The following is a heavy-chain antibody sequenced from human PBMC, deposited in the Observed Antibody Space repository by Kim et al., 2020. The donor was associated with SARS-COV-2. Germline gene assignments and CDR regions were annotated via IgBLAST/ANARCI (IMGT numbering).Heavy chain of an antibody. CDR2: IFSSGTT. Sequence: SETLSLTCTVSGASITSESYYWNWIRQHPEKGLEWIGYIFSSGTTHYNPSLESRVAISLDTSRNQFSLTLTSLTVADTAVYFCARSPLIPDLRAFNLWGQGTLVTVSS. D-gene: IGHD3-16*01. CDR1: GASITSESYY. V-gene: IGHV4-31*03. CDR3: ARSPLIPDLRAFNL. J-gene: IGHJ3*01.